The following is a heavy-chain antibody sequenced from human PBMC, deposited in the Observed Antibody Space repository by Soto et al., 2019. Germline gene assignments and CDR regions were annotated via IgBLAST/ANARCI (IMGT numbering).Heavy chain of an antibody. J-gene: IGHJ4*02. CDR1: GFTFSNYA. CDR3: VKGSRITLVRGVSDY. V-gene: IGHV3-23*01. D-gene: IGHD3-10*01. Sequence: EVQLLESGGGLVQPGGSLRLSCAASGFTFSNYAMTWVRQAPGKGLEWVSAISGGGGDTYYADSVKGRFTISRDNSKNKLYLRMNSLRAEDTAAYYCVKGSRITLVRGVSDYWGQGTLVTVSS. CDR2: ISGGGGDT.